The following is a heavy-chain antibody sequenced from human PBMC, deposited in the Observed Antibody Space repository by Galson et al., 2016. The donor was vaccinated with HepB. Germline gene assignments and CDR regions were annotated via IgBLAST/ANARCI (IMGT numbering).Heavy chain of an antibody. Sequence: SETLSLTCSVSGGSITDYFWSWIRQAPGKGLEWIGYVYYSGSTNYNPSFKSRIFISVDTSKNQFSLRLSSVTAADTAFYYCARHEQSIPSRKWFDSWGQGTLVTVSP. D-gene: IGHD6-6*01. V-gene: IGHV4-59*08. CDR3: ARHEQSIPSRKWFDS. CDR2: VYYSGST. CDR1: GGSITDYF. J-gene: IGHJ5*01.